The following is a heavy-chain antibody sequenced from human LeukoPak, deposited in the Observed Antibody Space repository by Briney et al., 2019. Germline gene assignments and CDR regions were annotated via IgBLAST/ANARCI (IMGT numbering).Heavy chain of an antibody. V-gene: IGHV1-69*13. D-gene: IGHD2-15*01. CDR2: IFSIIGTA. J-gene: IGHJ5*02. CDR3: ARDRRRGVAGPNLFDR. Sequence: SVKVSCRASGGTFSSYAISWVRQAPGQGVEWVGGIFSIIGTANNAQNFPGRVTITADESTNTAYMALSSLRSGETAVYYCARDRRRGVAGPNLFDRWGRGKRVTVSS. CDR1: GGTFSSYA.